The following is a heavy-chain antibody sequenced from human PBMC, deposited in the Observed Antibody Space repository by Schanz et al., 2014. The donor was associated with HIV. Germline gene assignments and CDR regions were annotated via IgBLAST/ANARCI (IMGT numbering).Heavy chain of an antibody. V-gene: IGHV3-30*18. J-gene: IGHJ6*02. CDR3: AKDQGYDFWSGYYNYYYMDV. D-gene: IGHD3-3*01. CDR1: GFTFSSYG. Sequence: QIQVVESGGGVVQPGRSLRLSCAASGFTFSSYGMHWVRQAPGKGLEWVAVISYDGSDKYYADSVKGRFTISRDNSKNTLYLQMNSLRPEDTAVYYCAKDQGYDFWSGYYNYYYMDVWGQGTTVTVSS. CDR2: ISYDGSDK.